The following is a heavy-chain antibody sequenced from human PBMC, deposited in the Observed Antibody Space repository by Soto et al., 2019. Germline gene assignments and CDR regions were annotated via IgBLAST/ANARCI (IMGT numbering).Heavy chain of an antibody. CDR3: ARENPGAPYRSGWYRDGRAFDI. V-gene: IGHV3-21*01. CDR2: ISSSRSYI. Sequence: EVQLVESGGGLVKPGGSLRLSCAASGITFSSYSMNWVRQAPGKGLEWVSSISSSRSYIYYADSVKGRFTISRSNAKNALYLKMNSLRAEDTAVYYCARENPGAPYRSGWYRDGRAFDIWGQGTMVTVSS. J-gene: IGHJ3*02. D-gene: IGHD6-19*01. CDR1: GITFSSYS.